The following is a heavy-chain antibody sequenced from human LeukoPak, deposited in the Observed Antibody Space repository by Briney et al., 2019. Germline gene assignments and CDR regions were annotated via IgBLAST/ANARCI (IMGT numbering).Heavy chain of an antibody. J-gene: IGHJ4*02. V-gene: IGHV1-2*06. Sequence: GASVKVSCKASGYTFTGYYMHWVRQAPGQGLEWMGRINPNSGGTNYAQKFQGRVTMTRDTSTSTVYMELSRLRSEDTAVYYCARGYSGWYTHFDYWGQGTLVTVSS. CDR1: GYTFTGYY. CDR3: ARGYSGWYTHFDY. CDR2: INPNSGGT. D-gene: IGHD6-19*01.